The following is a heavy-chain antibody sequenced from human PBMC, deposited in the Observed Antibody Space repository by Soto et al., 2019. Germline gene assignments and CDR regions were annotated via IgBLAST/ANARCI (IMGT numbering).Heavy chain of an antibody. CDR1: SVSRNSAA. Sequence: SVSRNSAAWNWIRQSPSRGLEWLGRTYYRTRWYYDYAVSVRSRITVNPDTSKNQFSLQLTSVTPEDTAVYYCAGTTSHYWYYMDVWGKGTTVTVSS. CDR3: AGTTSHYWYYMDV. V-gene: IGHV6-1*01. CDR2: TYYRTRWYY. J-gene: IGHJ6*03. D-gene: IGHD1-7*01.